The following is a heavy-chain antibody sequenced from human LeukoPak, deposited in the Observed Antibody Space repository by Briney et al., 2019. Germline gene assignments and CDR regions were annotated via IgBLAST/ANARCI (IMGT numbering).Heavy chain of an antibody. CDR2: INPNSGGT. J-gene: IGHJ3*02. CDR3: AREYDYYDSSGYPRRDAFDI. CDR1: GYTLTGYY. D-gene: IGHD3-22*01. V-gene: IGHV1-2*06. Sequence: GASVKVSCKASGYTLTGYYMHWVRRAPGQGLEWMGRINPNSGGTNYAQKFQGRVTMTRETSISTAYMELSRLRSDDTAVYYCAREYDYYDSSGYPRRDAFDIWGQGTMVTVSS.